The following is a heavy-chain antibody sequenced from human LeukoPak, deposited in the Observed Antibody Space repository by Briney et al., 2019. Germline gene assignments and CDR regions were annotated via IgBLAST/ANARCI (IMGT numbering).Heavy chain of an antibody. CDR2: IIPMFDKT. CDR3: ARDRNPIVVVTATYYGMDV. D-gene: IGHD2-21*02. Sequence: ASVKVSCKASGGTFSNYAISWVRQAPGQGLEWMGGIIPMFDKTNYAQKFQGRVTIIADESTSTVYMEVSSLRSEDTAIYYCARDRNPIVVVTATYYGMDVWGQGTTVTVSS. J-gene: IGHJ6*02. V-gene: IGHV1-69*13. CDR1: GGTFSNYA.